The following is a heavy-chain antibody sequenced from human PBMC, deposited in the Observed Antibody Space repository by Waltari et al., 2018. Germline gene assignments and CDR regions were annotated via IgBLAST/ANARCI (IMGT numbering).Heavy chain of an antibody. V-gene: IGHV3-23*01. CDR3: AKPFYNWDDPLHS. D-gene: IGHD1-20*01. CDR2: ITVSDAT. CDR1: GFTCSNSA. Sequence: EVQLLASGGGLVLPGGSLRLACAASGFTCSNSAINWVRQAPGTGLEWVSAITVSDATYYTDSVKGRFTISRDTSKNTVYLQMNNLRADDTAVYYCAKPFYNWDDPLHSWGQGTLVTVSS. J-gene: IGHJ4*02.